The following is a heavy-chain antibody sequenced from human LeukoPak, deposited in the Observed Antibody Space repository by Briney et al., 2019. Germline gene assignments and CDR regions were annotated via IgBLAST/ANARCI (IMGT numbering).Heavy chain of an antibody. V-gene: IGHV3-23*01. CDR2: ISPSNKA. CDR1: GFTLTNFA. J-gene: IGHJ3*01. CDR3: AEATPYGTTWAGGFDL. Sequence: GGSLRLSCVASGFTLTNFAMTWVRQAPGRGLGWVSSISPSNKAYYADSVKGRFTTSRAASKNTMYLQMSTLRADDTAIYFCAEATPYGTTWAGGFDLWGQGTMVTVSS. D-gene: IGHD2-15*01.